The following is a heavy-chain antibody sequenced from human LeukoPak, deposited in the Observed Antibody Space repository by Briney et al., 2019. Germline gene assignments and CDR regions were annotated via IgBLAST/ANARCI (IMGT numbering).Heavy chain of an antibody. CDR1: GGTFSSYA. D-gene: IGHD3-3*01. CDR3: ARDRYYDFWSGYYIH. J-gene: IGHJ4*02. Sequence: SVKVSCKASGGTFSSYAISWVRQAPGQGLVWMGGIIPIFGTANYAQKFQGRVTITADESTSTAYMELSSLRSEDTAVYYCARDRYYDFWSGYYIHWGQGTLVTVSS. V-gene: IGHV1-69*01. CDR2: IIPIFGTA.